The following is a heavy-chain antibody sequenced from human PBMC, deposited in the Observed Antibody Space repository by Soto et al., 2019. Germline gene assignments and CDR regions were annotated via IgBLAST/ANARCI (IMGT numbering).Heavy chain of an antibody. D-gene: IGHD2-15*01. CDR3: ARGYCSGGSCSSLYMDV. CDR1: GYTFTSYG. CDR2: ISAYHGNT. Sequence: QVQLVQSGAEVKKPGASVKVSCKASGYTFTSYGISWVRQAPGQGLEWMGWISAYHGNTNYAQKLQGRVTMTTDTSTSTAYMELRSLRSDDTAVYYCARGYCSGGSCSSLYMDVWGKGTTVTVSS. J-gene: IGHJ6*03. V-gene: IGHV1-18*01.